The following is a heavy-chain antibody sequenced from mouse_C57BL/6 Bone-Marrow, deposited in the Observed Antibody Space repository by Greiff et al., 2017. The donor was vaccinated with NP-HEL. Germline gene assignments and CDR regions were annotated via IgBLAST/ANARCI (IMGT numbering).Heavy chain of an antibody. CDR2: ISSGSSTI. J-gene: IGHJ3*01. D-gene: IGHD1-1*01. CDR3: ARPRDYGSSYDWFAY. Sequence: EVKVVESGGGLVKPGGSLKLSCAASGFTFSDYGMHWVRQAPEKGLEWVAYISSGSSTIYYADTVKGRFTISRDNAKNTLFLQMTSLRSADTAMYYCARPRDYGSSYDWFAYWGQGTLVTVSA. CDR1: GFTFSDYG. V-gene: IGHV5-17*01.